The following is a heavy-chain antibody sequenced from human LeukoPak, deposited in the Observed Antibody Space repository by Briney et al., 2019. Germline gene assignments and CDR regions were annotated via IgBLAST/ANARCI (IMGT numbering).Heavy chain of an antibody. Sequence: SETLSLTCAVYGGSFSGYYWSWIRQPPGKGLEWIGEINHSGSTNYNPSLKSRVTISVDTSKSQFSLKLSSVTAADTAVYYCARQTKIPAGRNWFDPWGQGTLVTVSS. D-gene: IGHD2-2*01. CDR3: ARQTKIPAGRNWFDP. CDR1: GGSFSGYY. J-gene: IGHJ5*02. CDR2: INHSGST. V-gene: IGHV4-34*01.